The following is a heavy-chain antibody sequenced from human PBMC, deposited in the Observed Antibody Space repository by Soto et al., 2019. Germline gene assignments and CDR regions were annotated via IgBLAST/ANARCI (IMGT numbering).Heavy chain of an antibody. Sequence: QVQLVQSGAEVKKPGSSVKVSCKASGGTFSSYAISWVRQAPGQGLEWMGGIIPIFGTANYAQKFQGRVTVNADESRSTDYMELSSLTSEDTAVYYCARDNAGELDPYGMYVWGQATTVTV. CDR1: GGTFSSYA. CDR3: ARDNAGELDPYGMYV. J-gene: IGHJ6*02. D-gene: IGHD1-1*01. V-gene: IGHV1-69*12. CDR2: IIPIFGTA.